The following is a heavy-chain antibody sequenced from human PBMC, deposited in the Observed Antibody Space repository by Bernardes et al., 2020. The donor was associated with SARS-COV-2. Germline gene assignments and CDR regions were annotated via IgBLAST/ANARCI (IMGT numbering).Heavy chain of an antibody. J-gene: IGHJ6*02. D-gene: IGHD3-16*01. CDR3: ARHLANYYYYGMDV. V-gene: IGHV4-59*08. CDR2: MYNSGRT. Sequence: SETLSLTCTVSGASISSDFWSWIRQPPGKGLEWVGYMYNSGRTKSNPSLKSRVTILVDTSKNQFSLKLSSVTAAYTAVYYCARHLANYYYYGMDVWGHGTTVTVSS. CDR1: GASISSDF.